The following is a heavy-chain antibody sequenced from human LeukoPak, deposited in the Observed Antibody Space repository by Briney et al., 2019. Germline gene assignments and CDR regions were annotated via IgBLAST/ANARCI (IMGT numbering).Heavy chain of an antibody. D-gene: IGHD6-6*01. J-gene: IGHJ5*02. CDR2: ISYDGSDK. CDR3: ARDSWPYSSSFHNWFDP. V-gene: IGHV3-30-3*01. Sequence: GGSLRLSCAASGFTFSSYAMHWVRQAPGKGLEWVALISYDGSDKFYADSVKGRFTISRDNSKNTLYLQMNSLRAEDTAVYYCARDSWPYSSSFHNWFDPWGQGTLVTVSS. CDR1: GFTFSSYA.